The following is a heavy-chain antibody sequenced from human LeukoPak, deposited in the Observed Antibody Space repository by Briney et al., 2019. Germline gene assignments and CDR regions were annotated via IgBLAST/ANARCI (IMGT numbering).Heavy chain of an antibody. CDR2: MNPNSGNT. Sequence: ASVKVSCKASGYTFTSYDINWVRQATGQGLEWMGWMNPNSGNTGYAQKFQGRVPMTRNTSISTAYMELSSLRSEDTAVYYCARGSPDGDWFDPWGQGTLVTVSS. D-gene: IGHD1-14*01. J-gene: IGHJ5*02. CDR1: GYTFTSYD. CDR3: ARGSPDGDWFDP. V-gene: IGHV1-8*01.